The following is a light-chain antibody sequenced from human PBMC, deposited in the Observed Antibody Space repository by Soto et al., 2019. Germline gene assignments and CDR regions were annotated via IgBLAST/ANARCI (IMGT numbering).Light chain of an antibody. CDR1: QSVSSNS. CDR3: QQYGSSPAT. CDR2: AAS. V-gene: IGKV3-20*01. J-gene: IGKJ2*01. Sequence: EIVVTQSPDTLSLSPGEGAALSCRASQSVSSNSLAWYQQRPGQAPRLLIYAASNRAAGIPDRFTGSGSGTDFTLTISSLEPEDFAVYYCQQYGSSPATFGQGTKLEIK.